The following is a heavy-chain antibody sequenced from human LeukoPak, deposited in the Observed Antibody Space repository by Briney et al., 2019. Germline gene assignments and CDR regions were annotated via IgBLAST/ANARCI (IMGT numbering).Heavy chain of an antibody. CDR3: ARVVDYDILTGYDY. V-gene: IGHV1-2*06. CDR2: INPNSGGT. Sequence: ASVKVSCKASGYTFTGYYMHWVRQAPGQGLEWMGRINPNSGGTNYAQKFQGRVTMTRDTSISTAYMELSRLRSDDTAVYHCARVVDYDILTGYDYWGQGTLVTVSS. CDR1: GYTFTGYY. D-gene: IGHD3-9*01. J-gene: IGHJ4*02.